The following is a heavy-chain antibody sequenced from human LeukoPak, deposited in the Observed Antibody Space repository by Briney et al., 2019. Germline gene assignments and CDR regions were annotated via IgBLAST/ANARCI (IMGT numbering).Heavy chain of an antibody. CDR3: ARSIGLTGGGVDV. D-gene: IGHD3-9*01. J-gene: IGHJ6*02. CDR2: ITNGGSTI. Sequence: PGGSLRLSCAASGFTFSSYAMSRVRQAPGKGLEWVSYITNGGSTIHHADSVKGRFTISRDNAKKTLYLQMNSLRAEDTAVYYCARSIGLTGGGVDVWGQGTTVTVSS. CDR1: GFTFSSYA. V-gene: IGHV3-48*04.